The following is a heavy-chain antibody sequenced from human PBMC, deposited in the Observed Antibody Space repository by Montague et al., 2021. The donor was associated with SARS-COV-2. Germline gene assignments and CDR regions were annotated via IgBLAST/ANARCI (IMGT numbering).Heavy chain of an antibody. D-gene: IGHD5-18*01. CDR3: AKALWIQLWFRTPYFDY. Sequence: SLRLSCAASGFTFSSYAMSWVRQAPGKGLEWVSAISGSGGSTYYADSVKGRFTISRDNSRNTLYLQMNSLRAEDTAVYYCAKALWIQLWFRTPYFDYWGQGTLVTVAS. J-gene: IGHJ4*02. V-gene: IGHV3-23*01. CDR1: GFTFSSYA. CDR2: ISGSGGST.